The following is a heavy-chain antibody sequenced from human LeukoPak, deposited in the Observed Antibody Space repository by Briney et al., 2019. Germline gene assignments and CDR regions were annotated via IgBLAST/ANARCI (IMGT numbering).Heavy chain of an antibody. CDR2: IIPIFGTA. CDR1: GGTFSSYA. Sequence: SVKVSCKASGGTFSSYAISWVRQAPGQGLEWMGGIIPIFGTANYAQKFQGRATITADESTSTAYMELSSLRSEDTAVYYCARELRNDFWSGYFVYWGQGTLVTVSS. CDR3: ARELRNDFWSGYFVY. D-gene: IGHD3-3*01. J-gene: IGHJ4*02. V-gene: IGHV1-69*13.